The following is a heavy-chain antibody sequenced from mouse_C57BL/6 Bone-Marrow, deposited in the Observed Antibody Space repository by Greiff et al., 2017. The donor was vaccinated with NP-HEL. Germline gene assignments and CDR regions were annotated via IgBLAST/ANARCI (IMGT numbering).Heavy chain of an antibody. CDR1: GYSITSGYY. CDR3: AREEAVVRYFDV. V-gene: IGHV3-6*01. D-gene: IGHD1-1*01. J-gene: IGHJ1*03. Sequence: VQLKESGPGLVKPSPSLSLTCSVTGYSITSGYYWNWIRQSPGNKLEWMGYISYDGSNNYNPSIKNRTTITRDTSKNQFILKLNSVTTEDTATYCGAREEAVVRYFDVWGTGTTVTVSS. CDR2: ISYDGSN.